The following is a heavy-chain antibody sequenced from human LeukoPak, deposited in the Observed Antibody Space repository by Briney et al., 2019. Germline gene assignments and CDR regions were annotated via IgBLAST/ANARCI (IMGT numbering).Heavy chain of an antibody. J-gene: IGHJ4*02. V-gene: IGHV1-24*01. CDR1: GFTFSSYG. CDR3: ATPPASRDY. CDR2: FDPEDGET. Sequence: PGGSLRLSCAASGFTFSSYGMHWVRQAPGKGLEWMGGFDPEDGETIYAQKFQGRVTMTEDTSTDTAYMELSSLRSEDTAVYYCATPPASRDYWGQGTLVTVSS.